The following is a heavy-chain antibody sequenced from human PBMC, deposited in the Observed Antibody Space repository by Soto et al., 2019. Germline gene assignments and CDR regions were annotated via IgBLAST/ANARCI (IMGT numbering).Heavy chain of an antibody. CDR2: ISGSGGST. CDR1: GFTFSSYA. Sequence: PGGSLRLSCAASGFTFSSYAMSWVRQAPGKGLEWVSAISGSGGSTYYADSVKGRFTISRDNSKNTLYLQMNSLRAEDTAVYYCAKDRALILPRITIVGRNRYYYGMDVWGQGTTVTVSS. J-gene: IGHJ6*02. V-gene: IGHV3-23*01. D-gene: IGHD3-3*01. CDR3: AKDRALILPRITIVGRNRYYYGMDV.